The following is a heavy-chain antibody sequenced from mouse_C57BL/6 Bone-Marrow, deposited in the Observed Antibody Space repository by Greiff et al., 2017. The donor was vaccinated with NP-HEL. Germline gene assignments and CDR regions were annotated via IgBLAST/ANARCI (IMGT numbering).Heavy chain of an antibody. Sequence: EVMLVESGGGLVQPGGSMKLSCVASGFTFSNYWMNWVRQSPEKGLEWVAQIRLKSDNYATHYAESVKGRFTISRDDSKSSVYLQMNNLRAEDTGIYYRTGHYRNQYAMDYWGQGTSGTGSP. V-gene: IGHV6-3*01. J-gene: IGHJ4*01. CDR3: TGHYRNQYAMDY. CDR2: IRLKSDNYAT. CDR1: GFTFSNYW. D-gene: IGHD2-5*01.